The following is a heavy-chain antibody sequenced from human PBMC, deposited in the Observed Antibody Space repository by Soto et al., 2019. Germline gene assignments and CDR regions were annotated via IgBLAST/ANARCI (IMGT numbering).Heavy chain of an antibody. J-gene: IGHJ4*02. V-gene: IGHV4-31*03. D-gene: IGHD5-18*01. Sequence: QVQLQESGPGLVKPSQTLSLTCTVSGGSISSAAYYWSWIRQHPGKGLEWIGYISHSGSTYYTPSLKSRVIISADTSKNQFSLNLTSVTAADTAVDYCAREYTYGSNFFDCWGQGALVTVSS. CDR3: AREYTYGSNFFDC. CDR2: ISHSGST. CDR1: GGSISSAAYY.